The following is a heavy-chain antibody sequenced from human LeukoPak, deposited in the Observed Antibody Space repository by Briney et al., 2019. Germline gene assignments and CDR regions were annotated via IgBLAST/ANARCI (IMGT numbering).Heavy chain of an antibody. CDR3: ARSLRDSSGYYFDY. Sequence: GGSLRLSCVASGFTFSNYGMHWVRQAPGKGLEWVAVIWYDGYTKYYADSVKGRFTISRDNSKNTLYLQMNSLRAEDTAVYYCARSLRDSSGYYFDYWGQGTLVTVSS. V-gene: IGHV3-33*01. CDR2: IWYDGYTK. J-gene: IGHJ4*02. CDR1: GFTFSNYG. D-gene: IGHD3-22*01.